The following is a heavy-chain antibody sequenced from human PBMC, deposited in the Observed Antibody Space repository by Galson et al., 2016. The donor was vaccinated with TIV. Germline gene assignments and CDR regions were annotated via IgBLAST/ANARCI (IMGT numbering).Heavy chain of an antibody. CDR1: GGSISTYY. CDR3: TRDVTVLPETTDYYYYYVDV. CDR2: FYYTGST. D-gene: IGHD4-17*01. J-gene: IGHJ6*03. V-gene: IGHV4-59*01. Sequence: SLTCTVSGGSISTYYWSWIRQPPGKGLEWIGYFYYTGSTNYNPSLKSRVTISVDRSKNQFSLKLNSVTAADTAVYFCTRDVTVLPETTDYYYYYVDVWGKGTMVTVSS.